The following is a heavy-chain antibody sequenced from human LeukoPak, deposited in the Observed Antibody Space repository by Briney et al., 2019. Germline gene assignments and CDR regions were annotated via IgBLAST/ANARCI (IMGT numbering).Heavy chain of an antibody. CDR1: GGSFSGYY. D-gene: IGHD2-15*01. V-gene: IGHV4-34*01. J-gene: IGHJ4*02. CDR2: INHSGST. Sequence: SETLSLTCAVYGGSFSGYYWSWIRQPPGKGLEWMGEINHSGSTNYNPSLKSRVTISVDTSKNQFSLKLSSVTAADTAVYYCARPSRRLGATYCSGGSCYSFPFDYWGQGTLVTVSS. CDR3: ARPSRRLGATYCSGGSCYSFPFDY.